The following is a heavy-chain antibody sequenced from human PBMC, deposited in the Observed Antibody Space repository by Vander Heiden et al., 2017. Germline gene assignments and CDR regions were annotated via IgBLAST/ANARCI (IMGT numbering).Heavy chain of an antibody. CDR2: IKSKPDGGTT. V-gene: IGHV3-15*01. CDR1: GFTFTNAW. J-gene: IGHJ4*02. Sequence: EVQLVESGGGLVKPGGSLSLYCAASGFTFTNAWMIWVRQAPGKGLEWVGRIKSKPDGGTTDYAASVKGRFTISRDDSKDTLYLEMNGLKTEDTAVYYCSTAPYGSGSYFWYWGQGTLVTVSS. CDR3: STAPYGSGSYFWY. D-gene: IGHD3-10*01.